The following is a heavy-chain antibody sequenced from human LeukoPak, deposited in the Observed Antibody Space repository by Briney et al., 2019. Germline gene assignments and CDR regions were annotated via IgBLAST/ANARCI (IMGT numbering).Heavy chain of an antibody. CDR1: GYTLTSYD. CDR2: MNPNSGNT. D-gene: IGHD3-16*01. J-gene: IGHJ4*02. CDR3: ARVRGSADYFDY. Sequence: ASVKVSCKASGYTLTSYDINWVRQATGQGLEWMGWMNPNSGNTGYAQKFQGRATMTRNTSISTAYMELSSLRSEDTAVYYCARVRGSADYFDYWGQGTLVTVSS. V-gene: IGHV1-8*01.